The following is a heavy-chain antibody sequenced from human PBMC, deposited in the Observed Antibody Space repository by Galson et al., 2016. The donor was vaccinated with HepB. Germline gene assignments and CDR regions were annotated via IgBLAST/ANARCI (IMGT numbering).Heavy chain of an antibody. CDR1: GGSISSGAYY. Sequence: TLSLTCSVSGGSISSGAYYWSWIRQHPGKGLEWIGYIYYSGSSYYNPSLKSRVTISIDTSKNQFSLKLSSVTVADTAVYYCARVGSFCGGVCFYYYYYSMDVWGKGTTVTVSS. D-gene: IGHD2-21*02. CDR3: ARVGSFCGGVCFYYYYYSMDV. CDR2: IYYSGSS. V-gene: IGHV4-31*03. J-gene: IGHJ6*03.